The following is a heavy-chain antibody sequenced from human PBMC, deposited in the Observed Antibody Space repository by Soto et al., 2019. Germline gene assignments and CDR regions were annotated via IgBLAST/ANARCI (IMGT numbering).Heavy chain of an antibody. D-gene: IGHD6-13*01. CDR3: AKDRYSSNWNDAFDI. CDR2: ISGSGGST. Sequence: GWSLRLSCSAAGLTFSIYAMSWVRQAQGKGLEWVSAISGSGGSTYYADSVKGRFTISRDNSKNTLYLQMDSLRAEDTAVYYCAKDRYSSNWNDAFDIWGQGTMVTVSS. CDR1: GLTFSIYA. J-gene: IGHJ3*02. V-gene: IGHV3-23*01.